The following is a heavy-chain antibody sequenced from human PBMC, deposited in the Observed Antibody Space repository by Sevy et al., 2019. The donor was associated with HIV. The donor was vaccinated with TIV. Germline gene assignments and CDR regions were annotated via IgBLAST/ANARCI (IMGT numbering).Heavy chain of an antibody. CDR2: INPNSGGK. Sequence: ASVKVSCKASGYTFTGYYMHWVRQAPGQGLEWMGWINPNSGGKNYAQKFQGRVTMTRDTSSSTAYMELSRLRSDDTAGYYWAGGGHSIAAAGTIAAFDIWGQGTMVTVSS. CDR1: GYTFTGYY. J-gene: IGHJ3*02. D-gene: IGHD6-13*01. V-gene: IGHV1-2*02. CDR3: AGGGHSIAAAGTIAAFDI.